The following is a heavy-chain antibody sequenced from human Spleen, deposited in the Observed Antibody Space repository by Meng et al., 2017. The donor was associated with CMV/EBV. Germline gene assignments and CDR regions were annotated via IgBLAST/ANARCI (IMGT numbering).Heavy chain of an antibody. D-gene: IGHD5-24*01. V-gene: IGHV3-23*01. J-gene: IGHJ6*02. Sequence: GESLKISCAASGFAFSSYAMSWVRQAPGEGLEWVSTISGSGGATYYVDSVKGRYTISRDNSKNILFLQMAGLRAEDTALYYCARATFNDYYYHGLDVWGQGTTVTVSS. CDR3: ARATFNDYYYHGLDV. CDR2: ISGSGGAT. CDR1: GFAFSSYA.